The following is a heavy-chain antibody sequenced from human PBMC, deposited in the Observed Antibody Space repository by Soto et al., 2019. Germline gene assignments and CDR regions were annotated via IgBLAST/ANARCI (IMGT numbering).Heavy chain of an antibody. J-gene: IGHJ4*02. CDR1: GFTFSSYA. V-gene: IGHV3-23*01. CDR3: AKFQMIFGYGDYINFDY. Sequence: LRLSCAASGFTFSSYAMSWVRQAPGKGLEWVSAISGSGGSTYYADSVKGRFTISRDNSKNTLYLQMNSLRAEDTAVYYCAKFQMIFGYGDYINFDYWGQGTLVTVSS. D-gene: IGHD4-17*01. CDR2: ISGSGGST.